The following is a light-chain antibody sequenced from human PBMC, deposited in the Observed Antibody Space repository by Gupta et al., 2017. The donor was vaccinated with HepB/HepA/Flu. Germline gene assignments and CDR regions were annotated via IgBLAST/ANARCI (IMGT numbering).Light chain of an antibody. CDR1: QSVSSSY. V-gene: IGKV3-20*01. Sequence: EIVLTQSPGTLSLSPGERATLSCRASQSVSSSYLAWYQPKPGQAPRLLIYGASSRATGIPDRFSGSGSVTDFTLTISRLEPEDFAVYYCQQYGSSPSWTFGQGTKVEIK. J-gene: IGKJ1*01. CDR3: QQYGSSPSWT. CDR2: GAS.